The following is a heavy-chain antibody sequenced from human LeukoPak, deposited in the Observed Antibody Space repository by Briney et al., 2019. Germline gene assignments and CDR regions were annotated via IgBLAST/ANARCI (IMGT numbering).Heavy chain of an antibody. J-gene: IGHJ4*02. Sequence: GGSLRLSCAASGFTFSSYAMSWVRQAPGKGLEWVSAISGSGGSTYYADSVKGRFTISRDNSKNTLYMQVNSLRAEDTAVYYCAKASVAGTPYYFDYWGQGTLVTVSS. CDR1: GFTFSSYA. CDR3: AKASVAGTPYYFDY. CDR2: ISGSGGST. D-gene: IGHD6-19*01. V-gene: IGHV3-23*01.